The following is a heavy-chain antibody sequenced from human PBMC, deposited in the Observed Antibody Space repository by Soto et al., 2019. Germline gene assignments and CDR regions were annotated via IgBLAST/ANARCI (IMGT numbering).Heavy chain of an antibody. Sequence: ASVKVSCKASGFTFSDYGLSWVRQAPGQPLEWMGWISGDNINSKYSQKFQGRLTMTTDTSTATAAMELRSLTSDDTAVYYCGREGQQLAQEKYYQFNGMDVWGQGTTVTVSS. D-gene: IGHD6-13*01. CDR3: GREGQQLAQEKYYQFNGMDV. J-gene: IGHJ6*02. CDR1: GFTFSDYG. V-gene: IGHV1-18*01. CDR2: ISGDNINS.